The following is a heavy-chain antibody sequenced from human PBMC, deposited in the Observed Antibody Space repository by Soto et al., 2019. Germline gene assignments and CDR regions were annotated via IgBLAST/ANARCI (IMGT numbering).Heavy chain of an antibody. J-gene: IGHJ6*02. CDR2: IIPITGTA. Sequence: QVQLVQSGAEVKKPGSSVKVSCKASGGTFGSYAISWVRQAPGQGPEWMGGIIPITGTANYAQKFQGRVTINADESTSTASRQLSSLRSEDTAVYYCARSQGSSTSLEIYYYYYYGMDVWGQGTTVTVSS. CDR1: GGTFGSYA. D-gene: IGHD2-2*01. CDR3: ARSQGSSTSLEIYYYYYYGMDV. V-gene: IGHV1-69*01.